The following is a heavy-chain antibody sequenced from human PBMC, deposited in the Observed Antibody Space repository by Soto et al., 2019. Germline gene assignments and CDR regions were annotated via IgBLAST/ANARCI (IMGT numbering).Heavy chain of an antibody. D-gene: IGHD6-19*01. CDR3: ARASTGFAFDI. CDR2: IYYSGST. Sequence: QVQLQESGPGLVKPSETLSLTCTVSGDSISGYYWSWIRQPPGKGLEWIGYIYYSGSTNYSPPLKRQVTLPIDTSKNQFSLRLSSVTAADTAVYHCARASTGFAFDIWGQGTMVAVSS. J-gene: IGHJ3*02. V-gene: IGHV4-59*01. CDR1: GDSISGYY.